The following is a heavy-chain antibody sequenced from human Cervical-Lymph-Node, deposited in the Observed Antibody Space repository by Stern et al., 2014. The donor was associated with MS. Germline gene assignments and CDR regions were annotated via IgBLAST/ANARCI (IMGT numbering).Heavy chain of an antibody. CDR2: ISTGSSTI. J-gene: IGHJ4*02. CDR3: ARRSSLDQ. CDR1: GFTFSSFS. V-gene: IGHV3-48*02. Sequence: EVQLVESGGGLVQPGGSLRLSCAASGFTFSSFSMTWVRQAPGKGLEWVSYISTGSSTIYYADSVKGRFTISRDNAKNSLYLQMNSLRDEDTAVYYCARRSSLDQWGQGTLVTVSS.